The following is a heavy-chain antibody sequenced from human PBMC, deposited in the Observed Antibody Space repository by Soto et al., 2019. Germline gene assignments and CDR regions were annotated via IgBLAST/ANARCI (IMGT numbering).Heavy chain of an antibody. CDR3: ARAMVRGKNYYAVDV. J-gene: IGHJ6*02. D-gene: IGHD3-10*01. Sequence: EVQLVQSGAEVKKPGESLKISCKGSGYSFISYWIGWVRQMPGKGLEWMGIIYPGDSDTRYSPSFQGQVTISADKSISTAYLQWSSLKASDTAMYICARAMVRGKNYYAVDVWGQGTTVTVSS. CDR2: IYPGDSDT. CDR1: GYSFISYW. V-gene: IGHV5-51*03.